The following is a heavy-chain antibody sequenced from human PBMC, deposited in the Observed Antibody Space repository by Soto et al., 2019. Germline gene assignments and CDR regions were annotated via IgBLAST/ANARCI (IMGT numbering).Heavy chain of an antibody. CDR3: ARGALVRDSSSSQNNWFDP. J-gene: IGHJ5*02. Sequence: SETLSLTCAVYGGSFSGYYWSWIRQPPGKGLEWIGEINHSGSTNYNPSLKSRVTISVDTSKNQFSLKVCSVTAADTAVYYCARGALVRDSSSSQNNWFDPWGQGTLVTVSS. CDR2: INHSGST. D-gene: IGHD6-6*01. V-gene: IGHV4-34*01. CDR1: GGSFSGYY.